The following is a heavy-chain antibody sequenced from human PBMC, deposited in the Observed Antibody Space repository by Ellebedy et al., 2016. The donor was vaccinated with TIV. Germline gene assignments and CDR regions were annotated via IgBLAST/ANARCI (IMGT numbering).Heavy chain of an antibody. CDR3: AREAISYATSGYYFDS. J-gene: IGHJ4*02. Sequence: PGGSLRLSCAASGFSFGGFAMTWVRQAPGKGLEWVSTISGSGGTTYYTDSVRGRFTVSRDNSKNTLDLQMNSVRAEDTAVYYCAREAISYATSGYYFDSWGQGTLVTVSS. D-gene: IGHD3-16*01. CDR2: ISGSGGTT. V-gene: IGHV3-23*01. CDR1: GFSFGGFA.